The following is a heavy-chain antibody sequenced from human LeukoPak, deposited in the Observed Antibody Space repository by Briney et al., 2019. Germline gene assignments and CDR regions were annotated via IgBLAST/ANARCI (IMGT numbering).Heavy chain of an antibody. CDR3: ASYSGSYYDAFDI. CDR1: GYTFTSYG. J-gene: IGHJ3*02. CDR2: MNPNSGNT. D-gene: IGHD1-26*01. Sequence: ASVKVSCKASGYTFTSYGISWVRQATGQGLEWMGWMNPNSGNTGYAQKFQGRVTMTRNTSISTAYMELSSLRSEDTAVYYCASYSGSYYDAFDIWGQGTMVTVSS. V-gene: IGHV1-8*02.